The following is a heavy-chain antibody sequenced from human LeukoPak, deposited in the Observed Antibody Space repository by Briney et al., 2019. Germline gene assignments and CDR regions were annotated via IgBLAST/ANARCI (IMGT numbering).Heavy chain of an antibody. D-gene: IGHD7-27*01. Sequence: GGSLRLSCAASGFTFSSYNMNWARQAPGKGLEWVSSISSNTSYRYYADSVKGRFTISRDNAKNSLYLQMNSLRAEDTAVYYCARGGDAGRYWYFGLWGRGTLVTVSS. V-gene: IGHV3-21*01. J-gene: IGHJ2*01. CDR1: GFTFSSYN. CDR2: ISSNTSYR. CDR3: ARGGDAGRYWYFGL.